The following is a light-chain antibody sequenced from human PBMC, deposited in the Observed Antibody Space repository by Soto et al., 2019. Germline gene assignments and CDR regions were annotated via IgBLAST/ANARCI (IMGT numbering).Light chain of an antibody. Sequence: QSVLTQPPSVSGAPGQRVTISCTGSSSNIGAGHVVHWYQQFPGRAPNLLIYGSSNRPSGVPDRFSGSKSGTSASLAITGLHDEDEADYYCQSYDNGLSASVFGGGTKLTVL. J-gene: IGLJ2*01. V-gene: IGLV1-40*01. CDR1: SSNIGAGHV. CDR3: QSYDNGLSASV. CDR2: GSS.